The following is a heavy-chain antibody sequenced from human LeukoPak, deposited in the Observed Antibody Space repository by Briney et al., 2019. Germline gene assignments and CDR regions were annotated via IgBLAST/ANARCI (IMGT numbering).Heavy chain of an antibody. D-gene: IGHD6-13*01. CDR3: ARGLQLVRHWFDP. Sequence: PSETLSLTCTVSGGSISSYYWSWIRQPPGKGLEWIGEINHSGSTNYNPSLKSRVTISVDTSKNQFSLKLSSVTAADTAVYYCARGLQLVRHWFDPWGQGTLVTVSS. J-gene: IGHJ5*02. CDR1: GGSISSYY. V-gene: IGHV4-34*01. CDR2: INHSGST.